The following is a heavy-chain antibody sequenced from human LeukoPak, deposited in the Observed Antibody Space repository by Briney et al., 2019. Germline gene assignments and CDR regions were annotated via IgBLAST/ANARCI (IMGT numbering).Heavy chain of an antibody. CDR1: GFIFDDYA. V-gene: IGHV3-9*01. CDR2: INWNSENI. Sequence: GGSLRLSCAASGFIFDDYAMYWVRQAPGKGLEWVSGINWNSENIGYADSVKGRFTISRDNAKNSLHLQMNSLRADDTAVYYCARFAAGGSYYYYMDVWGKGTTVTVSS. D-gene: IGHD3-10*01. CDR3: ARFAAGGSYYYYMDV. J-gene: IGHJ6*03.